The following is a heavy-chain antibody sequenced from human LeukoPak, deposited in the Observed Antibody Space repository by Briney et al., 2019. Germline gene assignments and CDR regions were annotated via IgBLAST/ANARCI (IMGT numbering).Heavy chain of an antibody. CDR2: INAGNGNT. D-gene: IGHD5-12*01. Sequence: ASVKVSCKASGGTFSSYAISWVRQAPGQGLEWMGWINAGNGNTKYSQKFQGRVTITRDTSASTAYMELSSLRSEDTAVYYCARASPTLFRGYSGYLKYYYYGMDVWGKGTTVTVSS. J-gene: IGHJ6*04. CDR3: ARASPTLFRGYSGYLKYYYYGMDV. CDR1: GGTFSSYA. V-gene: IGHV1-3*01.